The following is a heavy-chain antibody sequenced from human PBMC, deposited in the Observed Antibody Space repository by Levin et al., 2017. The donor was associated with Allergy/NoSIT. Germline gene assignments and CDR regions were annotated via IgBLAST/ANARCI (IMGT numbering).Heavy chain of an antibody. CDR3: ARKYYDILTGYYAFDY. V-gene: IGHV1-2*02. CDR2: ISPSSGGT. Sequence: GESLKISCKASGYTFTVYYIHWMRQAPGQGLEWMGWISPSSGGTNYAQKFQGRVTMTRDTSISTAYMELSRLRSDDTAVYYCARKYYDILTGYYAFDYWGQGTLVTVSS. J-gene: IGHJ4*02. D-gene: IGHD3-9*01. CDR1: GYTFTVYY.